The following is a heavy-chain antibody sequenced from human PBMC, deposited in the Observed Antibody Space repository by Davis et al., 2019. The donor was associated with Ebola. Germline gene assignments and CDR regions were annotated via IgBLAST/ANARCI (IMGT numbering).Heavy chain of an antibody. J-gene: IGHJ6*02. CDR2: ISYDGSNK. D-gene: IGHD5/OR15-5a*01. Sequence: GGSLRLSCAASGFTFSSYAMHWVRQAPGKGLEWVAVISYDGSNKYYADSVKGRFTISRDNAKNSLYLQMNSLRAEDTAVYYCARSNVWGQGTTVTVSS. CDR3: ARSNV. CDR1: GFTFSSYA. V-gene: IGHV3-30-3*01.